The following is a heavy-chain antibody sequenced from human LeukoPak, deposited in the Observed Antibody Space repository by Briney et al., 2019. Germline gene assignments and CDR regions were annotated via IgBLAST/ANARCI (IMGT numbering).Heavy chain of an antibody. CDR1: GGSITSGSYY. Sequence: SETLSLTCTVSGGSITSGSYYWRWIRQPAGKGLEWIGRIYPSGGTNYNPSLKSRVTISIYTSKNQFSLKLSSVTAADTAVYYCARSGSYGLFPWGQGTLVTVSS. D-gene: IGHD1-26*01. V-gene: IGHV4-61*02. J-gene: IGHJ5*02. CDR2: IYPSGGT. CDR3: ARSGSYGLFP.